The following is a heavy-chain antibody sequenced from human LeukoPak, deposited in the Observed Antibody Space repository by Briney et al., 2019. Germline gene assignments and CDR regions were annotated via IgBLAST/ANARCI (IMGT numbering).Heavy chain of an antibody. CDR2: INPSGGST. Sequence: ASVTVSCKASGYTFTIYYMHWVRQAPGQGLEWMGIINPSGGSTSYAQKFQGRVTMTRDTSTSTVYMELSSLRPEDTAVYYCARALTHFTTFDYWGQGTLVTVSS. J-gene: IGHJ4*02. V-gene: IGHV1-46*01. CDR3: ARALTHFTTFDY. CDR1: GYTFTIYY. D-gene: IGHD3-3*02.